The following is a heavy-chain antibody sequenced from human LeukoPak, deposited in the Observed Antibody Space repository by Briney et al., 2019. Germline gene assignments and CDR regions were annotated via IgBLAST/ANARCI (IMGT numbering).Heavy chain of an antibody. CDR3: ARDLADFYDYVWGSYRYGAYFDY. CDR2: IYSGGST. Sequence: GGSLRLSCAASGFTVSSNYMSWVRQAPGKGLEWVSVIYSGGSTYYADSVKGRFTISRDNSKNTLYLQMNSLRAEDTAVYYCARDLADFYDYVWGSYRYGAYFDYWGQGTLVTVSS. CDR1: GFTVSSNY. V-gene: IGHV3-53*01. J-gene: IGHJ4*02. D-gene: IGHD3-16*02.